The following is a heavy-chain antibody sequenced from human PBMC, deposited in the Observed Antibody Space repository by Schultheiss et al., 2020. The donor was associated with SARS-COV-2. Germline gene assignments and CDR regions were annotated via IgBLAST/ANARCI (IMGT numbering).Heavy chain of an antibody. CDR2: IYHSGST. D-gene: IGHD6-13*01. CDR1: GGSINGFY. J-gene: IGHJ6*02. CDR3: ARQYEYSSSWYYYYGMDV. V-gene: IGHV4-59*08. Sequence: SQTLSLTCSVSGGSINGFYWSWIRQPAGKGLEWIGEIYHSGSTNYNPSLKSRVTISVDTSKNQFSLKLSSVTAADTAVYYCARQYEYSSSWYYYYGMDVWGQGTTVTVSS.